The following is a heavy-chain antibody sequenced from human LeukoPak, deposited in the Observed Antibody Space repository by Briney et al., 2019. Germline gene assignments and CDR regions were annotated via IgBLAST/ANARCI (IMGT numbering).Heavy chain of an antibody. D-gene: IGHD4-23*01. CDR3: ARETPSRYFDY. Sequence: GGSLRLSYAASGFTFSSYAMHWVRQAPGKGLEWVAVISYDGSNKYYADSVKGRFTISRDNSKNTLYLQMNSLRAEDTAVYYCARETPSRYFDYWGQGTLVTVSS. CDR1: GFTFSSYA. V-gene: IGHV3-30-3*01. J-gene: IGHJ4*02. CDR2: ISYDGSNK.